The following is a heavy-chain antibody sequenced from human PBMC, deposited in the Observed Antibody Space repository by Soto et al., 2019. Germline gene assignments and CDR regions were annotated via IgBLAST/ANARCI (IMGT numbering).Heavy chain of an antibody. J-gene: IGHJ4*02. V-gene: IGHV4-59*01. CDR2: IYYSGST. Sequence: SETLSLTCTVSGGSISSYYWSWIRQPPGKGLEWIGYIYYSGSTNYNPSLKSRVTISVDTSKNQFSLKLSSVTAADTAVYYCARLGVAAASKIDYWGQGTLVPVSS. D-gene: IGHD2-15*01. CDR3: ARLGVAAASKIDY. CDR1: GGSISSYY.